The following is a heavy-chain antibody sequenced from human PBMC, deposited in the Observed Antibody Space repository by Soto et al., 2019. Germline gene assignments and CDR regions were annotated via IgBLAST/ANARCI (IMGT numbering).Heavy chain of an antibody. Sequence: GGSLRLSCAASGFTFSSYSMNWVRQAPGKGLEWVSSISSSSSYIYYADSVKGRFTISRDNAKNSLYLQMNSLRAEDTAVYYCARDLAQHGQYYYGMDVWGQGTTVTVSS. CDR1: GFTFSSYS. CDR2: ISSSSSYI. V-gene: IGHV3-21*01. D-gene: IGHD3-16*01. J-gene: IGHJ6*02. CDR3: ARDLAQHGQYYYGMDV.